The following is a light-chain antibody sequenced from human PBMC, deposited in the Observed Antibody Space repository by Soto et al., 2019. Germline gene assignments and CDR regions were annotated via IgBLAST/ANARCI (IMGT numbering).Light chain of an antibody. Sequence: DIVMTQSPDSLAVSLGERATINCKSSQSVLNSSNNKNYLAWYQQKPGQPPKVLIYWASSRESGVPDRFSGSGSWTDFTLTISSLQAEDVAVYSCQPYYTIPSTATFRQGTKVEIK. J-gene: IGKJ1*01. V-gene: IGKV4-1*01. CDR3: QPYYTIPSTAT. CDR1: QSVLNSSNNKNY. CDR2: WAS.